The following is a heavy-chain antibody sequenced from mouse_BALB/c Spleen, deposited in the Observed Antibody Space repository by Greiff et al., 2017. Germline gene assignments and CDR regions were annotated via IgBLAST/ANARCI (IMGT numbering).Heavy chain of an antibody. CDR3: ASLGFAY. V-gene: IGHV14-3*02. J-gene: IGHJ3*01. Sequence: VHLQQSGAELVKPGASVKLSCTASGFNIKDTYMHWVKQSPEQGLAWIGRIDPANGNTYYDPKFQGKVTITEDTSSNTAYLQLSSLTSEDTAVYHWASLGFAYWGQGTLVTVSA. CDR1: GFNIKDTY. CDR2: IDPANGNT.